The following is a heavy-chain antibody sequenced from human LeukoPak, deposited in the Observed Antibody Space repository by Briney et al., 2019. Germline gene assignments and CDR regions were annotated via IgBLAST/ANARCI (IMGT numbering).Heavy chain of an antibody. CDR3: ARVSPVIRDAFDI. CDR2: IYYGGST. CDR1: GGSISSYY. Sequence: SETLSLTCTVSGGSISSYYWSWIRQPLGKGLEWIGYIYYGGSTNYNPSLKSRVTISVDTSKNQFSLKLSSVTAADTAVYYCARVSPVIRDAFDIWGQGTMVTVSS. V-gene: IGHV4-59*01. J-gene: IGHJ3*02. D-gene: IGHD3-10*01.